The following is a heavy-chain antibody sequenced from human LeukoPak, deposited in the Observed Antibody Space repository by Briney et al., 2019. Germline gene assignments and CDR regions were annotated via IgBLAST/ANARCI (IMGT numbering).Heavy chain of an antibody. Sequence: ASVKVSCKSSGGIFTRYALSWVRQAPGQGLEWMGGIIPVFNARNYSQKFQGRLTITVDESASTAYMELRSLRSDDTAVYYCARDWGTGTTGTFDAFDIWGQGTMVTVSS. V-gene: IGHV1-69*13. CDR1: GGIFTRYA. J-gene: IGHJ3*02. CDR3: ARDWGTGTTGTFDAFDI. CDR2: IIPVFNAR. D-gene: IGHD1-1*01.